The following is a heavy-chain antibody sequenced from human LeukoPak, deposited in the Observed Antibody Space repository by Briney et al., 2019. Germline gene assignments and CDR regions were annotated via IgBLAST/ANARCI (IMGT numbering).Heavy chain of an antibody. V-gene: IGHV3-74*01. CDR2: IHSEGSRT. CDR1: GFTFNKYG. Sequence: PGGSLRLSCAASGFTFNKYGMHWVRQDPGKGLVWVSHIHSEGSRTDYADSVKSRLTIFRDNAKGTLYLQMNSLRAEDTAVYYCARGYRFGFDDWGQGTLVTVSS. D-gene: IGHD5-18*01. J-gene: IGHJ4*02. CDR3: ARGYRFGFDD.